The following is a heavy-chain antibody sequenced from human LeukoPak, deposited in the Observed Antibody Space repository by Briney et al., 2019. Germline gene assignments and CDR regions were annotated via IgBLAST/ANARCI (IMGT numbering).Heavy chain of an antibody. CDR3: ARGNYYDSSGYFD. V-gene: IGHV1-69*05. Sequence: EASVKVSCKASGGTFSSYAVSWVRQAPGQGLEWMGRIIPMFGTTNYAQSFQGRLTITMDKSTTTAYMEPSSLRFEGTAMYYCARGNYYDSSGYFDWGQGTLVTVSS. CDR2: IIPMFGTT. CDR1: GGTFSSYA. D-gene: IGHD3-22*01. J-gene: IGHJ4*02.